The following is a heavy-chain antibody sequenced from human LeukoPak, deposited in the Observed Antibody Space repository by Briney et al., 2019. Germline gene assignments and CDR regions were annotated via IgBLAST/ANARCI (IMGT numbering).Heavy chain of an antibody. Sequence: PGKSLRLSCAASGFTFSSYAMHWVRQAPGKGLEWVAVISYDGSNKYYADSVKGRFTISRDNSKNTPYLQMNSLRAEDTAVYYCARDPTVTTGLDYWGQGTLVTVSS. CDR1: GFTFSSYA. J-gene: IGHJ4*02. CDR2: ISYDGSNK. D-gene: IGHD4-17*01. V-gene: IGHV3-30-3*01. CDR3: ARDPTVTTGLDY.